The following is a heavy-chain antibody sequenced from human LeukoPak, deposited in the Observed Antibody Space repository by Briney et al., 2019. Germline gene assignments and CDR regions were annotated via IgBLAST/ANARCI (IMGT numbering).Heavy chain of an antibody. Sequence: VASVKVSCKASGYTFTGYYMHWVRQAPGQGLEWMGWINPNSGGTNYAQKFQGRVTMTRDTSISTAYMELSRLRSDDTAVYYCARGLGVSDYYYYYMDVWGKGTTVTVSS. D-gene: IGHD3-10*01. CDR2: INPNSGGT. V-gene: IGHV1-2*02. J-gene: IGHJ6*03. CDR1: GYTFTGYY. CDR3: ARGLGVSDYYYYYMDV.